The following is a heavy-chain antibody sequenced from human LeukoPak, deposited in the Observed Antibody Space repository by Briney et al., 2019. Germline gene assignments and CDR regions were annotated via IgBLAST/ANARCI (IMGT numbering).Heavy chain of an antibody. V-gene: IGHV3-33*01. J-gene: IGHJ4*02. CDR2: IWSDGNNK. Sequence: PGGSLRLSCAASGFTFSTYAMHWVRQAPGKGLEWVAVIWSDGNNKYYPDSVKGRFTISRDSSNNTLYLQMNSLRAEDTAVYYCAAGGGQGGGYEWGQGTLVTVSS. CDR1: GFTFSTYA. CDR3: AAGGGQGGGYE. D-gene: IGHD5-12*01.